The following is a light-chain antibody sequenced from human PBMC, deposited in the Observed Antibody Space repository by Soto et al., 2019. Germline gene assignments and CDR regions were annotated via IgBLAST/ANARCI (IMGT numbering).Light chain of an antibody. V-gene: IGLV2-14*03. Sequence: QSALTQPASVSGPPGQSITISCTGTGSDYVSWYQQHPGKAPRLIIYDVSDRPSGVSNRFSGSKSGNTASLTISGLQAEDEAHYYCCSYKASSVLFGGGTKVTVL. CDR3: CSYKASSVL. CDR2: DVS. CDR1: GSDY. J-gene: IGLJ2*01.